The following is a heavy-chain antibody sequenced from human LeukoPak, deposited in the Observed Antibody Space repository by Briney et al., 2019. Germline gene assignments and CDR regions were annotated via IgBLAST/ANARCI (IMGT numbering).Heavy chain of an antibody. CDR1: GGSFSGYY. V-gene: IGHV4-34*01. J-gene: IGHJ5*02. Sequence: PSETLSLTCAVYGGSFSGYYWSWIRQPPGKGLEWIGEINHSGSTNYNPSLKSRVTISVDTSKNQFSLKLSSVTAADTAVYYCARGSGYCSSTSCYTANWFDPWGQGTLVTVSS. CDR3: ARGSGYCSSTSCYTANWFDP. CDR2: INHSGST. D-gene: IGHD2-2*01.